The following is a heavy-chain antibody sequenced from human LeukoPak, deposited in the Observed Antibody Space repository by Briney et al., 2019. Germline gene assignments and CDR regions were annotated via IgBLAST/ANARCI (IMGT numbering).Heavy chain of an antibody. CDR2: MNQDGSEK. CDR1: GFTFSSYS. V-gene: IGHV3-7*01. D-gene: IGHD3-16*01. Sequence: GGSLRLSCAASGFTFSSYSMNWVRQAPGKGLEWVANMNQDGSEKYYVDSVKGRFTISRDNAKNSLYLQMNNLRAEDTAVYYCARGGELLRPADYWGQGTLVTVSS. J-gene: IGHJ4*02. CDR3: ARGGELLRPADY.